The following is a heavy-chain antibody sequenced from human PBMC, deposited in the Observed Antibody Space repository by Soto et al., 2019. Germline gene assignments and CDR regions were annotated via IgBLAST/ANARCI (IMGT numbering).Heavy chain of an antibody. CDR2: ISDDGHDT. CDR3: AKVLFGFTYGKFDY. J-gene: IGHJ4*02. V-gene: IGHV3-23*01. CDR1: GFTFNNFA. D-gene: IGHD3-3*01. Sequence: EVQLLESGGGLVQPGGSLRLSCAAFGFTFNNFAMSWVRQAPGKGLEWVSGISDDGHDTFYADSVKGRFTISRDKSKNTLYLQMNSLRAEDTAVYYCAKVLFGFTYGKFDYWGQGTLVTVSS.